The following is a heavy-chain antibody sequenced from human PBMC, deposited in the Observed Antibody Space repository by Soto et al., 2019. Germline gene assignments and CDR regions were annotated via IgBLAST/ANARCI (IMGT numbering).Heavy chain of an antibody. D-gene: IGHD3-10*01. Sequence: SETLSLTCAVYGGSFSGYCWSWIRQPPGKGLEWIGEINHSGSTNYNPSLKSRVTISVDTSKNQFSLKLSSVTAADTAVYYCAASGSQFPYYYYMDVWGKGTTVT. CDR2: INHSGST. CDR1: GGSFSGYC. J-gene: IGHJ6*03. V-gene: IGHV4-34*01. CDR3: AASGSQFPYYYYMDV.